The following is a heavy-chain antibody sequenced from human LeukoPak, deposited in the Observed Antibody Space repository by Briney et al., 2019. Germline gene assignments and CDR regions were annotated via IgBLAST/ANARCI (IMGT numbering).Heavy chain of an antibody. D-gene: IGHD5-18*01. J-gene: IGHJ4*02. V-gene: IGHV3-23*01. CDR1: GFTFSSYA. CDR2: ITASGGNT. CDR3: AKGNGYSYGRYYFDY. Sequence: GGSLRLSCAASGFTFSSYAMGWVRQAPGKGLEWVSAITASGGNTYYADSVKGRFTISRDNSKNTLYLQMNSLRAEDTAVYYCAKGNGYSYGRYYFDYWGQGTLVTVSS.